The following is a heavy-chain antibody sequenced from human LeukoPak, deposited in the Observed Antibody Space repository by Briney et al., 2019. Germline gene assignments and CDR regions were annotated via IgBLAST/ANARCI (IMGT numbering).Heavy chain of an antibody. CDR2: IIPIFGTA. V-gene: IGHV1-69*13. J-gene: IGHJ4*02. Sequence: SVKVSCKASGGTFSSYAISWVRQAPGQGLEWMGGIIPIFGTANYAQKFQGRVTNTADESTSTAYMELSSLRSEDTAVYYCAREERNGGYLADNWGQGTLVTVSS. CDR1: GGTFSSYA. D-gene: IGHD3-10*01. CDR3: AREERNGGYLADN.